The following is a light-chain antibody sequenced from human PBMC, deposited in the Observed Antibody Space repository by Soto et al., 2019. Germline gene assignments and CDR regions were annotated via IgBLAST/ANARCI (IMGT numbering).Light chain of an antibody. V-gene: IGKV1-39*01. Sequence: DIQMTQSPSSLSASVGDRGTITCRASQSISSYLNWYQQKPGKAPKLLIYAASSLQSGVPSRFSGSGSGTEFTLTTSTLQPDDFATYYCQQYDSFSVTFGQGTKVDIK. CDR3: QQYDSFSVT. CDR1: QSISSY. CDR2: AAS. J-gene: IGKJ1*01.